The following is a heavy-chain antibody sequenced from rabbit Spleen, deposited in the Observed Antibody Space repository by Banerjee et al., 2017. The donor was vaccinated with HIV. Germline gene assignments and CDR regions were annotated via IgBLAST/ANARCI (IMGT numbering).Heavy chain of an antibody. Sequence: QQQVVESGGGLVKPGASLTLSCKASGLDFSVGDVMCWVRQAPGKGLEWIGCINIITNRAVYANWVNGRFTISSHNAQNTLFLQLNSLTAADTATYFCVREVAAKFSLWGQGTLVTVS. J-gene: IGHJ4*01. V-gene: IGHV1S43*01. CDR2: INIITNRA. CDR3: VREVAAKFSL. CDR1: GLDFSVGDV. D-gene: IGHD4-1*01.